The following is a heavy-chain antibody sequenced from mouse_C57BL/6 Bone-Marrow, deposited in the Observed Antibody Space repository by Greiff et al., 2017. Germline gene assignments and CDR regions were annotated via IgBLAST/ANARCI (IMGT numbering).Heavy chain of an antibody. CDR2: IYPGGGYT. D-gene: IGHD1-1*01. CDR1: GYTFTNYW. CDR3: AREEDYYGSSYEY. V-gene: IGHV1-63*01. Sequence: VQLQQSGAELVRPGTSVKMSCKASGYTFTNYWIGWAKQRPGHGLEWIGDIYPGGGYTNYNEKFKGKATLTADKSSSTAYMQFSSLTSEDSAIYYCAREEDYYGSSYEYWGQGTTLTVSS. J-gene: IGHJ2*01.